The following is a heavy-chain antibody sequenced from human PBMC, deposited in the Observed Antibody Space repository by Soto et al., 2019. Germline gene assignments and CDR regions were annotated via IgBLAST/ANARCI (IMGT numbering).Heavy chain of an antibody. CDR2: AYWNDDD. CDR3: AHRPGGSGWRYYFDY. CDR1: GFSLTSTGVG. V-gene: IGHV2-5*01. Sequence: QITLKESGPSLVKPTQTVTLTCSFSGFSLTSTGVGVGWFRQPPGKALEWLGLAYWNDDDRYRSSLRSRLTITKDTSKNQVVLTMTNMDPEDTATYYCAHRPGGSGWRYYFDYWGQGTLVTVSS. D-gene: IGHD6-19*01. J-gene: IGHJ4*02.